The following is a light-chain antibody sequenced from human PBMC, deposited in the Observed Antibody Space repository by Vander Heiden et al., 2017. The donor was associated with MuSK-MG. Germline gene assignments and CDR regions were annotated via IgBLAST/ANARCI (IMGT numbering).Light chain of an antibody. CDR2: AAS. J-gene: IGKJ5*01. V-gene: IGKV1-39*01. Sequence: DIQMTQSPSSLSASVGDRVTITCRASQSISSYLNWYQQKPGKAPKLLIYAASSLQSGVPSRFSGSGYGTDFTLTISSLQPEDFATYYCQHCDSTPRITFGPGTRLEIK. CDR1: QSISSY. CDR3: QHCDSTPRIT.